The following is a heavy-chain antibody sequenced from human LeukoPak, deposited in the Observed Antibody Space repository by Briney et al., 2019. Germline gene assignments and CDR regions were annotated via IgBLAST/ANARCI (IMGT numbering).Heavy chain of an antibody. CDR3: ARAAGPLAVPDF. V-gene: IGHV4-59*01. CDR2: IYYSGST. J-gene: IGHJ4*02. Sequence: SETLSLTCTVSGGSISSYYWSWIRQPPGKGLEWIGYIYYSGSTNYNPSLKSRVTISVDTSKNQFSLKLSSVTAADTAVYYCARAAGPLAVPDFWGQGTPVTVSS. CDR1: GGSISSYY. D-gene: IGHD2-2*01.